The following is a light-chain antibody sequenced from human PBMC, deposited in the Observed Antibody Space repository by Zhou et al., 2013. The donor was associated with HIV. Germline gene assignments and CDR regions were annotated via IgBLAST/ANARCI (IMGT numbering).Light chain of an antibody. CDR3: LHRNNWPPIFT. CDR1: QGIRNY. J-gene: IGKJ3*01. CDR2: AAS. Sequence: DIQMTQSPASLSASVGDRVIITCRASQGIRNYLAWYQQKPGKVPKLLIYAASTLQSEVPSRFSGSGSGTDFTLTISSLEPEDFAVYYCLHRNNWPPIFTFGPGTTVDVK. V-gene: IGKV1-27*01.